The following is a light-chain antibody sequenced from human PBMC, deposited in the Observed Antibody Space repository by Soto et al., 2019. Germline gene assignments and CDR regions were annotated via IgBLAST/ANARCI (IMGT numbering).Light chain of an antibody. CDR1: SSDVGGYNY. V-gene: IGLV2-11*01. CDR2: DVS. CDR3: CSYAGSYTHYV. J-gene: IGLJ1*01. Sequence: QSVLTQPRSVSGSPGQSVTISCTGTSSDVGGYNYVSWYQQHPGKAPKLMIYDVSKRPSGVPDRFSGSKSGNTASLTISGLQAEDEADYYCCSYAGSYTHYVFGTGTKVTV.